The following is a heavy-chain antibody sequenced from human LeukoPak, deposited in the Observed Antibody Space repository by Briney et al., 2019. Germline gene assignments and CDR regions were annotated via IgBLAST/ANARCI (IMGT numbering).Heavy chain of an antibody. V-gene: IGHV4-38-2*02. CDR3: ARGGGRVTAYQFDC. CDR2: MHHSGST. J-gene: IGHJ4*02. D-gene: IGHD5-18*01. Sequence: PSETLSLTCSVSLYTINSGYYWGWIRQSPGKGLEWIGSMHHSGSTDFNPSLRSRATISGDTSKNQFFLQLTSMTVADTAIYYCARGGGRVTAYQFDCWGRGVLVTVSS. CDR1: LYTINSGYY.